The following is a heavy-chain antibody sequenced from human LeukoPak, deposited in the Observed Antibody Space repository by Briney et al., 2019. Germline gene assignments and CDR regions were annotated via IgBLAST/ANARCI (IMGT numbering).Heavy chain of an antibody. Sequence: GGSLRLSCAASGFTFSSYAMHWVRQAPGKGLEYVSAISSNGGSTYYANSVKGRFTISRDNAKNSLFLQMNSLRAEDTAVYYCVRAQGLGESENHWGQGTLVTVSS. CDR1: GFTFSSYA. J-gene: IGHJ4*02. CDR3: VRAQGLGESENH. V-gene: IGHV3-64*01. CDR2: ISSNGGST. D-gene: IGHD3-16*01.